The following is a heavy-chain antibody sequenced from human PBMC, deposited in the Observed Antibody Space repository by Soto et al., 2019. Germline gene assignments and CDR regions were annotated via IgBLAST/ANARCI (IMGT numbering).Heavy chain of an antibody. D-gene: IGHD2-21*01. CDR1: GFPFSDYY. J-gene: IGHJ4*02. Sequence: GWSLRLSCPTSGFPFSDYYMSWIRQAPGKGLEWLSHISPKSTYRNYADSVKGRFTISRDNTKSSLFLQMNSLGVEDTAVYYCVRGGGGGLFEHWGQGVLVTV. CDR3: VRGGGGGLFEH. V-gene: IGHV3-11*06. CDR2: ISPKSTYR.